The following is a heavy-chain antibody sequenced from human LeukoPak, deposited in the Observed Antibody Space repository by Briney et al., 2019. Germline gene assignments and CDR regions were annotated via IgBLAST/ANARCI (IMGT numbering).Heavy chain of an antibody. V-gene: IGHV5-51*01. CDR2: IYPGDSDT. Sequence: GESLKISCKGSGYSFTSYWIGWVRQMPGKGLEWMGIIYPGDSDTRYSPSFQGQVTISADKSISTAYLQWSSLKASDTAMYYCARGSGSYSYYYYYYMDVWGKGTTVTVSS. D-gene: IGHD3-10*01. J-gene: IGHJ6*03. CDR1: GYSFTSYW. CDR3: ARGSGSYSYYYYYYMDV.